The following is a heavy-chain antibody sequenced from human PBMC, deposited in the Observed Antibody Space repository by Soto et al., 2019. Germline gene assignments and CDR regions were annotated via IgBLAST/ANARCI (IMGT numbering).Heavy chain of an antibody. Sequence: SETLSLTCTVSGGSITSGDYYWSWVRQPPGKGLEWIGYIYYSGTTYYNPSLKSRVTISVDTSTNQFSLKLNSVTAADTAVYFCARVPHYSDSSGHFRDSWGQGTMVTVSS. V-gene: IGHV4-30-4*01. CDR1: GGSITSGDYY. J-gene: IGHJ4*02. D-gene: IGHD3-22*01. CDR3: ARVPHYSDSSGHFRDS. CDR2: IYYSGTT.